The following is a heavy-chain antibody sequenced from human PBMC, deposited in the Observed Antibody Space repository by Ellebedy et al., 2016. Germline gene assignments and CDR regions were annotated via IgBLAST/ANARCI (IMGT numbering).Heavy chain of an antibody. CDR3: ARDSKPLGSVTATYYYYYGMDV. CDR1: GFTFSSYA. CDR2: ISYDGSNK. D-gene: IGHD2-21*02. J-gene: IGHJ6*02. V-gene: IGHV3-30-3*01. Sequence: GESLKISXAASGFTFSSYAMHWVRQAPGKGLEWVAVISYDGSNKYYADSVKGRFTISRDNAKNSLYLQMNSLRAEDTAVYYCARDSKPLGSVTATYYYYYGMDVWGQGTTVTVSS.